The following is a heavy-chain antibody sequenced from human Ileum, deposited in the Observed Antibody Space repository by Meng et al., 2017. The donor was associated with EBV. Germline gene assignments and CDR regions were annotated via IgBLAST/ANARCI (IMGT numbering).Heavy chain of an antibody. CDR1: GVSIDRSSDN. Sequence: LPLQEAGLGLVKPSETLSLTCTVSGVSIDRSSDNWGWIRQSPGKGLEWMGNIYYSGTTYYNPSLKSRVTISVDTSKNQFSLKLSSVTAADTAVYYCVRGYSSGWYYFDSWGQGTLVTVSS. CDR3: VRGYSSGWYYFDS. V-gene: IGHV4-39*01. J-gene: IGHJ4*02. D-gene: IGHD6-19*01. CDR2: IYYSGTT.